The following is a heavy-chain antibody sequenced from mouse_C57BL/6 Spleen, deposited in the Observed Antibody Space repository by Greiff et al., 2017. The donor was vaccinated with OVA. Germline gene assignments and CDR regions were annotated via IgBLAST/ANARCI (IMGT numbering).Heavy chain of an antibody. CDR3: ARSRDYDRSAWFAY. Sequence: VQLQQSGPELVKPGASVKIPCKASGYTFTDYNMDWVKQSHGKSLEWIGDINPNNGGTIYNQKFKGTATLTVDKSSSTVYMELRSLTSEDTAVDYCARSRDYDRSAWFAYWGQGTLVTVSA. D-gene: IGHD2-4*01. CDR2: INPNNGGT. CDR1: GYTFTDYN. V-gene: IGHV1-18*01. J-gene: IGHJ3*01.